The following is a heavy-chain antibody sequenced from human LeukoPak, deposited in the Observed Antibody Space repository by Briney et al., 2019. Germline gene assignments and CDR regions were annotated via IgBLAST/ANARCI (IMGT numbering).Heavy chain of an antibody. V-gene: IGHV3-9*01. D-gene: IGHD1-20*01. CDR3: AKDLRYNWNDGVH. CDR1: GFTFSSYS. CDR2: ISWNSGSI. J-gene: IGHJ4*02. Sequence: PGGSLRLSCAASGFTFSSYSMNWVRQAPGKGLEWVSGISWNSGSIGYADSVKGRFTISRDNAKNSLYLQMNSLRAEDTALYYCAKDLRYNWNDGVHWGQGTLVTVSS.